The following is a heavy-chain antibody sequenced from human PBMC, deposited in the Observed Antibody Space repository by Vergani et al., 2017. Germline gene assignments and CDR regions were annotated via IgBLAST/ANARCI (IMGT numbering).Heavy chain of an antibody. D-gene: IGHD6-13*01. J-gene: IGHJ4*02. Sequence: EVQLVESGGGLVQPGRSLRLSCAASGFTFDDYAMHWVRQAPGKGLEWVSAISGSGGSTYYADSVKGRFTISRDNSKNTLYLQMNSLRAEDTAVYYCAKGFPYSSSWYTFDYWGQGTLVTVSS. CDR3: AKGFPYSSSWYTFDY. CDR1: GFTFDDYA. V-gene: IGHV3-23*04. CDR2: ISGSGGST.